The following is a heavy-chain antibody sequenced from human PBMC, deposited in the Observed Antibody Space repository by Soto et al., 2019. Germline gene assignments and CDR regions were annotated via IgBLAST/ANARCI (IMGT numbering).Heavy chain of an antibody. J-gene: IGHJ4*02. Sequence: ESGGGAVQPGRSLRLSCVASGFTFSSYSMHWVRQAPGKGLEWVAVISYDGSNRISTDSVRGRFTISRENSKNTVYLEMNSLRAEDAAVYHCARDYRGVGAVDYWGQGTLVTVSS. CDR1: GFTFSSYS. CDR3: ARDYRGVGAVDY. D-gene: IGHD2-8*01. CDR2: ISYDGSNR. V-gene: IGHV3-30-3*01.